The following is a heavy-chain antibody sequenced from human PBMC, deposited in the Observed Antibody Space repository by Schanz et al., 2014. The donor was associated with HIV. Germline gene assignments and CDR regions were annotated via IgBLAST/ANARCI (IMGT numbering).Heavy chain of an antibody. D-gene: IGHD3-22*01. CDR2: ISGSGGST. V-gene: IGHV3-23*01. CDR1: GLTFSSYA. CDR3: AKPEYDSSGNSQSHFDY. Sequence: EVQLLESGGGLVQPGGSLRLSCAASGLTFSSYAMSWVRQAPGKGLEWVSAISGSGGSTYYADSVKGRFTISRDNSKNTLYLQMTTLRTEDTAVYYCAKPEYDSSGNSQSHFDYWGQGTLVTVSS. J-gene: IGHJ4*02.